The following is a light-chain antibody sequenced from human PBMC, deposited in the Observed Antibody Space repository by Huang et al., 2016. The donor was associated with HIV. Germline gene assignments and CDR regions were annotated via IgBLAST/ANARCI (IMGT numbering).Light chain of an antibody. V-gene: IGKV1-39*01. CDR2: SAA. CDR3: QQSYGALSS. J-gene: IGKJ5*01. CDR1: QSVGTY. Sequence: IQMTQSPTSLSASVGDRVYITCRTSQSVGTYLNWYQQKPGKAPKLLLSSAATLRSGVPSRFSGGGSGTFFTLTIRGLQLDDFASYYCQQSYGALSSFGPGTRL.